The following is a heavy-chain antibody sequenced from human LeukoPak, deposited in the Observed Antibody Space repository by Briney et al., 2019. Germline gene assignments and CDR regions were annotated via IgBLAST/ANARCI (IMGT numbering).Heavy chain of an antibody. Sequence: PSETLSLTCTVSGGSISSYYWSWIRQPPGKGLEWIGYIYYSGSTNYNPSLKSRVTISVDTSKNQFSLKLSSVTAADTAVYYCAKKRGYSYGYVHYWGQGTLVTVSS. D-gene: IGHD5-18*01. V-gene: IGHV4-59*01. CDR1: GGSISSYY. CDR2: IYYSGST. CDR3: AKKRGYSYGYVHY. J-gene: IGHJ4*02.